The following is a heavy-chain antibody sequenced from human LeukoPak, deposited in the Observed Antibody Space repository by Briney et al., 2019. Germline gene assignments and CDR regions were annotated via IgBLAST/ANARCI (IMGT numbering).Heavy chain of an antibody. D-gene: IGHD4-17*01. CDR2: INPNSGGT. Sequence: ASVKVSCKTSGYTFTGYFMHWVRQAPGQGLEWMGWINPNSGGTYYAQKFEGRVTLTRDTSISTAYIELSRLRSDDTAFYYCARVTVTTEFDCWGQGTLLTVSS. V-gene: IGHV1-2*02. J-gene: IGHJ4*02. CDR1: GYTFTGYF. CDR3: ARVTVTTEFDC.